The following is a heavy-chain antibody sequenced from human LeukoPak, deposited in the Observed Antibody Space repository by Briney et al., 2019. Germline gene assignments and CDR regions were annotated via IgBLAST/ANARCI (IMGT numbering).Heavy chain of an antibody. CDR1: GYTFTSYG. CDR2: ISAYNGKT. CDR3: ARAITIFGVVTPDV. V-gene: IGHV1-18*01. D-gene: IGHD3-3*01. Sequence: ASVKVSCKASGYTFTSYGISWVRQAPGQGLEWMGWISAYNGKTNYAQKLQGRVTMTTDTSTSTAYMELRSLRSDDTAVYYCARAITIFGVVTPDVWGQGTTVTVSS. J-gene: IGHJ6*02.